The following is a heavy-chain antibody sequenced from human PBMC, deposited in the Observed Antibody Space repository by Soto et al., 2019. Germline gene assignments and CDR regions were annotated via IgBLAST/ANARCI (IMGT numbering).Heavy chain of an antibody. Sequence: QITLKESDPPLVRPTQTLTLTCAFSGFSLSTSGVGVGWIRQPPGKALEWLAVIYWDDSKHYSPSLRSRLTITKDTSKNQVVLTMTNMDPMDTGTYYCAHKGPEDWPLDYWGQGTLVTVSS. V-gene: IGHV2-5*02. CDR3: AHKGPEDWPLDY. D-gene: IGHD3-9*01. CDR1: GFSLSTSGVG. CDR2: IYWDDSK. J-gene: IGHJ4*02.